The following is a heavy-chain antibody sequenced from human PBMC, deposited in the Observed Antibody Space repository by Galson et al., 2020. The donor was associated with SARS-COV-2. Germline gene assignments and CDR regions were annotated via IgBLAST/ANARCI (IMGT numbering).Heavy chain of an antibody. CDR3: ALGVLDDSFDI. CDR2: FYWDYDK. CDR1: GFSLSTTGVG. Sequence: KMSGPTLVKPTETLTLTCTFSGFSLSTTGVGVGWLRQPPGQALEWLALFYWDYDKRSTPSVKGRLTIFKDTSKNEVVLTMTNMDPVETGTYYCALGVLDDSFDIWGQGTMVTVSS. J-gene: IGHJ3*02. D-gene: IGHD2-8*01. V-gene: IGHV2-5*02.